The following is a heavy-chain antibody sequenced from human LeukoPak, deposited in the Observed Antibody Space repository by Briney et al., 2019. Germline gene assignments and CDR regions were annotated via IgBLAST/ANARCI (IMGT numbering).Heavy chain of an antibody. V-gene: IGHV4-34*08. CDR2: INHSGST. CDR3: AVRPRSYYYYMDV. J-gene: IGHJ6*03. Sequence: SETLSLSCAVSGCTFSGYYLSWIRQPPGKGLEWIGEINHSGSTNYNPSLKSRVTISVDTSKNQFSLKLSSVTAADTAVYYCAVRPRSYYYYMDVWGKRTTVTVSS. CDR1: GCTFSGYY.